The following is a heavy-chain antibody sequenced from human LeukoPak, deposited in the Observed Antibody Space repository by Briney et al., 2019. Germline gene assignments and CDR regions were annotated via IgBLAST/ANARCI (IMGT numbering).Heavy chain of an antibody. J-gene: IGHJ4*02. Sequence: GGSLRLSCAASGFTFSSYAMSWVRQAPGKGLEWVSSISSSSSYIYYADSVKGRFTISRDNAKNSLYLQMNSLRAEDTAVYYCARDPRAPIWELLPRGGIDYWGQGTLVTVSS. CDR2: ISSSSSYI. CDR1: GFTFSSYA. CDR3: ARDPRAPIWELLPRGGIDY. V-gene: IGHV3-21*01. D-gene: IGHD1-26*01.